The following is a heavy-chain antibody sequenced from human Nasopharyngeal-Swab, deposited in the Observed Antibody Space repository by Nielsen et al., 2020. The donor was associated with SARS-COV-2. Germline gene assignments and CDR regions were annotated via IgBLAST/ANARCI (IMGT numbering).Heavy chain of an antibody. CDR2: INHSGST. V-gene: IGHV4-34*01. CDR3: ARSKKAPFDY. J-gene: IGHJ4*02. Sequence: WIRQPPCKGLEWIGEINHSGSTNYNPSLKSRVTISVDTSKNQFSLKLSSVTAADTAVYYCARSKKAPFDYWGQGTLVTVSS.